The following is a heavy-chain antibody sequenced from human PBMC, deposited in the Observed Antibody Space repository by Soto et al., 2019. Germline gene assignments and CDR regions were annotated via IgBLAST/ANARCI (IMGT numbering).Heavy chain of an antibody. V-gene: IGHV4-4*02. CDR3: ARGSSFRGDFDV. CDR2: IYHAGSP. D-gene: IGHD2-21*01. Sequence: HLQESGPGLVKPSGTLSLTCGVSGGSVISSSWWTWVRQSPEKGLEWIGEIYHAGSPNYNPSFQSRINISLDRSKNTFSLRLTSVPAADAAIYYCARGSSFRGDFDVWGQGTTVTVSS. J-gene: IGHJ3*01. CDR1: GGSVISSSW.